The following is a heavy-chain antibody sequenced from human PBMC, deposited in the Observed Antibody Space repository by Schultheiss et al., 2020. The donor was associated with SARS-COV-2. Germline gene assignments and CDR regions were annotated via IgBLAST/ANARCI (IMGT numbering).Heavy chain of an antibody. CDR1: GFTFSSYW. V-gene: IGHV3-74*01. Sequence: GESLKISCAASGFTFSSYWMHWVRQAPGKGLVWVSRINSDGSSTSYADSVKGRFTISRDNAKNTLYLQMNSLRAEDTAVYYCASGATYYDFWSGLSSHYYYYGMDVWGQGTTVTVSS. J-gene: IGHJ6*02. D-gene: IGHD3-3*01. CDR2: INSDGSST. CDR3: ASGATYYDFWSGLSSHYYYYGMDV.